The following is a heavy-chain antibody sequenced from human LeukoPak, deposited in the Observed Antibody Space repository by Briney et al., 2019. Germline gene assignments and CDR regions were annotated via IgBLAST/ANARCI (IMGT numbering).Heavy chain of an antibody. CDR2: IYHSGST. CDR1: GYSISSGYY. D-gene: IGHD6-13*01. V-gene: IGHV4-38-2*02. CDR3: ARLKGGIAAAGTFYPHY. J-gene: IGHJ4*02. Sequence: SETLSLTCTVSGYSISSGYYWDWIRQPPGKGLEWIGSIYHSGSTYYNPSLKSRVTISVDTSKNQFSLKLSSVTAADTAVYYCARLKGGIAAAGTFYPHYWGQGTLVTVSS.